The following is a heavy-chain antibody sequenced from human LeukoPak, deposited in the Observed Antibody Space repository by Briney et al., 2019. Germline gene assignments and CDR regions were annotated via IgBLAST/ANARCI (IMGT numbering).Heavy chain of an antibody. D-gene: IGHD2-15*01. CDR2: ISSSGNYI. Sequence: GGSLRLSCAASGFTFSSYSMNWVRQAPGKGLEWVSSISSSGNYIYYADSVKGRFTISRDNAKNSLYLQMNSLRAEDTAVYYCARADCSGGSCYSVIDIWGQGTMVTVS. CDR1: GFTFSSYS. V-gene: IGHV3-21*01. J-gene: IGHJ3*02. CDR3: ARADCSGGSCYSVIDI.